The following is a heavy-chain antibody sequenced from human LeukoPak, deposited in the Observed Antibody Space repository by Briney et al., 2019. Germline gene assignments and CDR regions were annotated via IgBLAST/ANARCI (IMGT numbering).Heavy chain of an antibody. J-gene: IGHJ3*01. CDR1: GLTVSSNY. CDR3: ARGQYCVDGICDLPLSFDF. Sequence: PGGSLRLSCAASGLTVSSNYMSWVRQAPGKGPEWVSTISPSGGNTHYAASVKGRFTISRDNSKSTVFLQMSSLRAAVTALYFTARGQYCVDGICDLPLSFDFWGQGTMVTVSS. D-gene: IGHD2-21*01. V-gene: IGHV3-23*01. CDR2: ISPSGGNT.